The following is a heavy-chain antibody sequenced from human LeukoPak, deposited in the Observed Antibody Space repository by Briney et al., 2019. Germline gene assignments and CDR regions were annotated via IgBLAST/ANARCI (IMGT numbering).Heavy chain of an antibody. CDR1: GFTFSRYW. Sequence: GGSLRLSRAASGFTFSRYWMSWVRQAPGKGLEWVATIKEDGNEKYYVDSVKGRFTISRDNAKNSLRLQLTSLRVEDTAVYYCTRDDEITFGTDAWGQGTLVTVSS. D-gene: IGHD3-16*01. CDR3: TRDDEITFGTDA. J-gene: IGHJ4*02. V-gene: IGHV3-7*01. CDR2: IKEDGNEK.